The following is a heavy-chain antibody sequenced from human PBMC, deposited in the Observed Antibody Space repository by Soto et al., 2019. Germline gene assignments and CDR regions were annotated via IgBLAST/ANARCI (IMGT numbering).Heavy chain of an antibody. Sequence: VGSLRLSCAASGFTFSSYEMNWVRQAPGKGLEWVSYISSSGSTIYYADSVKGRFTISRDNAKNSLYLQMNSLRAEDTAVYYCASPRITGTTTWSSGFDYWGQGTLVTVSS. D-gene: IGHD1-20*01. CDR1: GFTFSSYE. CDR2: ISSSGSTI. J-gene: IGHJ4*02. V-gene: IGHV3-48*03. CDR3: ASPRITGTTTWSSGFDY.